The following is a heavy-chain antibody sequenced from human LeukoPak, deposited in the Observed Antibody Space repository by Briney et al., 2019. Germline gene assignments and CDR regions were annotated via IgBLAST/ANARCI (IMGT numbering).Heavy chain of an antibody. CDR1: GFTFSSYA. J-gene: IGHJ4*02. CDR2: ISGSGGST. V-gene: IGHV3-23*01. D-gene: IGHD2-15*01. CDR3: AKDMVVDIVVVVAAYFDY. Sequence: GGSLRLSCAASGFTFSSYAMSWVRQAPGKGLEWVSAISGSGGSTYYADSVKGRFTISRDNSKNSLYLQMNSMRADGTAVYYCAKDMVVDIVVVVAAYFDYWGQGTLVTVSS.